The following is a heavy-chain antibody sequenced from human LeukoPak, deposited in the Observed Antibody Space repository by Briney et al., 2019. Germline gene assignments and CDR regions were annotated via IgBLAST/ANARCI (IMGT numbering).Heavy chain of an antibody. Sequence: PSETLSLTCAVYGGSFSGYYWSWIRQPPGKGLEWIGEINHSGSTNYNPSLKSRVTISVDTSKNQFSLKLSSVTAADTAVYYCARDCIRPGYYGSGSYYTWFDPWGQGTLVTVSS. CDR3: ARDCIRPGYYGSGSYYTWFDP. D-gene: IGHD3-10*01. CDR2: INHSGST. CDR1: GGSFSGYY. J-gene: IGHJ5*02. V-gene: IGHV4-34*01.